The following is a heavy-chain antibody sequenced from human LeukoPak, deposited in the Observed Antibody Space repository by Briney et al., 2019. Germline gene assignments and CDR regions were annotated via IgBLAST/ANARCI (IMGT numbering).Heavy chain of an antibody. CDR1: GFTISGFW. CDR2: MNSAGTTI. Sequence: GSLRLSCAASGFTISGFWMHWVRQVPGEGLVWVARMNSAGTTINYADPVKGRFTISRDNVRNTLHLQMNNLGLEDTAVYFCIREVQVRASASLGLWGRGTLVTVS. J-gene: IGHJ4*01. V-gene: IGHV3-74*01. CDR3: IREVQVRASASLGL. D-gene: IGHD1-1*01.